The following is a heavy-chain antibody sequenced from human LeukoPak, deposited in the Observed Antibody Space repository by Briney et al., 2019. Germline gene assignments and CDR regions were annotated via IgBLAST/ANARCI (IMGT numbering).Heavy chain of an antibody. D-gene: IGHD6-13*01. CDR3: STVGSSWYKPDY. CDR2: IKSKTDGGTT. V-gene: IGHV3-15*01. Sequence: PGGSLRLSCAASGFTFSNARMSWVRQAPGKGLEWVGHIKSKTDGGTTDYAAPAKGRFTISGDDSKNTLYLQMNSLKIEDTAMYYCSTVGSSWYKPDYWGQGTLVTVSS. CDR1: GFTFSNAR. J-gene: IGHJ4*02.